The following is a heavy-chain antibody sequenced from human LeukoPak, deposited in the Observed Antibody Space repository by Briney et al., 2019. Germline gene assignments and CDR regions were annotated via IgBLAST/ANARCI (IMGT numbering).Heavy chain of an antibody. J-gene: IGHJ4*02. D-gene: IGHD3-22*01. CDR1: GFTFSSYT. V-gene: IGHV3-21*01. CDR3: ASNYDSSGYYGFDY. CDR2: ISSSSSYI. Sequence: PGGSLRLSCAASGFTFSSYTMNWFRQAPGRGLEWVSSISSSSSYIYYADSVKGRFTISRDNAKNSLYLQMSSLRAEDTAVYYCASNYDSSGYYGFDYWGQGTLVTVSS.